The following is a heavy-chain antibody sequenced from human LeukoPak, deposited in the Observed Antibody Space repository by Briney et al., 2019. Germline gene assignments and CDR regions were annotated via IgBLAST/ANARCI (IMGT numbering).Heavy chain of an antibody. CDR3: ARHRCSGGSCYPMNWFDP. D-gene: IGHD2-15*01. CDR2: INHSGST. V-gene: IGHV4-34*01. J-gene: IGHJ5*02. Sequence: KTSETLSLTCAVYGGSFSGYYWSWIRQTPGKGLEWIGEINHSGSTNYNPSLKSRVTISVDTSRNQFSLKLSSVTAADTAVYYCARHRCSGGSCYPMNWFDPWGQGTLVTVSS. CDR1: GGSFSGYY.